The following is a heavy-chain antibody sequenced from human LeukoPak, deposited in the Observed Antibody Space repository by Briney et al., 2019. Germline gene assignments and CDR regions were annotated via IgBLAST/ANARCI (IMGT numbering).Heavy chain of an antibody. V-gene: IGHV3-23*01. CDR2: ISGSGGST. D-gene: IGHD2-21*02. Sequence: GGSLRLSCAASGFTFDDYGMSWVRQAPGKGLEWVSAISGSGGSTYYADSVKGRFTISRDNSKNTLYLQMNSLRAEDTAVYYCAKDREAYCGGDCYFDPWGQGTLVTVSS. CDR3: AKDREAYCGGDCYFDP. CDR1: GFTFDDYG. J-gene: IGHJ5*02.